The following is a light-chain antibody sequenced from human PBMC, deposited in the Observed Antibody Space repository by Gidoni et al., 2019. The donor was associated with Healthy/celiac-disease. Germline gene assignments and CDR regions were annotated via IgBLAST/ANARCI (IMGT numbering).Light chain of an antibody. V-gene: IGKV1-39*01. J-gene: IGKJ1*01. Sequence: DIQMTQSPSSLSASVGDRCTITCRASQIISSYLNWYQQKPVKAPKLLIYAASSLQSGVPSRFSGSGYGTDFTLTISSLQPEDFATYYCQQSYSTPRTFGQGTKVEIK. CDR3: QQSYSTPRT. CDR2: AAS. CDR1: QIISSY.